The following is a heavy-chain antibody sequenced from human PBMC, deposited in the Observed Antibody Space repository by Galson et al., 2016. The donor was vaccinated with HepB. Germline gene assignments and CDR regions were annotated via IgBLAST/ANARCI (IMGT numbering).Heavy chain of an antibody. CDR1: GYTFGNYG. J-gene: IGHJ6*02. Sequence: SVKVSCKASGYTFGNYGNSWVRQAPGQGLEWVGWIAAYNGDTEYAQKLRDRVTLTTDTSTNTAHMELRSLTSDDTAVYYCAKGTTGFHSSFGVVTYGMDVWGQGTTVTVSS. D-gene: IGHD3-3*01. CDR3: AKGTTGFHSSFGVVTYGMDV. V-gene: IGHV1-18*01. CDR2: IAAYNGDT.